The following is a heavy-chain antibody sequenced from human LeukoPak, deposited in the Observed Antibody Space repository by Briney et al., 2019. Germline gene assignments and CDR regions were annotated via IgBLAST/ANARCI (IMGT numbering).Heavy chain of an antibody. Sequence: ASVKVSCKASGYKFSDYYSYWMRRAPGQGPEWMGWINPDSGGTKYPQHFQGRVTMTRDTSISTAYMELISLRSDDTAVYYCVRDLGVSVRCGGRSSDREFWGQGTLVTVSS. CDR2: INPDSGGT. D-gene: IGHD2-21*01. CDR1: GYKFSDYY. J-gene: IGHJ4*02. CDR3: VRDLGVSVRCGGRSSDREF. V-gene: IGHV1-2*02.